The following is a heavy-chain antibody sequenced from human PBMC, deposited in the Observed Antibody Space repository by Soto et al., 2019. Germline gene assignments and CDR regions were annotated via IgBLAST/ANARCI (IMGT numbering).Heavy chain of an antibody. CDR1: GGTFSSYA. CDR2: IIPMFGTA. V-gene: IGHV1-69*05. CDR3: AQTLGLAVAGPGRFDL. D-gene: IGHD6-19*01. Sequence: QVQLVQSGSEVKKPGSSVKVSCRASGGTFSSYAISWVRQAPGQGPEWMGGIIPMFGTAKYAQKFQGRVTITXAEATXXAYMELRSLRYEDTAVYYCAQTLGLAVAGPGRFDLWGRGTLVTVSS. J-gene: IGHJ2*01.